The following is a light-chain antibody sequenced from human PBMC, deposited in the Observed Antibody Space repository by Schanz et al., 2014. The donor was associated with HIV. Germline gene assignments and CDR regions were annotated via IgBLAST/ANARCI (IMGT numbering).Light chain of an antibody. CDR3: SSYSASSDSAVYGPLV. J-gene: IGLJ2*01. CDR1: SSDVGGYNY. Sequence: QSVLTQPASVSGSPGQSITISCTGTSSDVGGYNYAPWYQQHPGKPPKLMIYDVSNRPSGVPDRFSGSRSGNTASLSISGLQAEDEADYFCSSYSASSDSAVYGPLVFGGGTKLTVL. CDR2: DVS. V-gene: IGLV2-14*03.